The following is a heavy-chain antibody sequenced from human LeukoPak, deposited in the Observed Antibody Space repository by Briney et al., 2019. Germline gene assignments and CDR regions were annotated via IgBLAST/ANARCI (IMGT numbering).Heavy chain of an antibody. CDR3: ATDRNYDLASRA. J-gene: IGHJ5*02. V-gene: IGHV1-69*06. D-gene: IGHD3-3*01. CDR1: GGTFSSYA. CDR2: IIPIFGTA. Sequence: ASVKVSCKVSGGTFSSYAISWVRQAPGQGLEWMGGIIPIFGTANYAQKFQGRVTMTEDTSTDTAYMELSGLRSEDTAVYYCATDRNYDLASRAWGQGTLVTVSS.